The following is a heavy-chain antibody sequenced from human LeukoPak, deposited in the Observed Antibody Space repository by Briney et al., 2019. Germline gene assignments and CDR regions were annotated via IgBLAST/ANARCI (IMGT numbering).Heavy chain of an antibody. CDR2: INHSGTT. CDR3: ASKQRGYSYGWNDY. Sequence: SETLSLTCAVSGGSFNDNYWSWVRQPPRKGLEWIGEINHSGTTDYNPSLKSRLSMSVDTSKKHFSLRLNSVTAADTAVYYCASKQRGYSYGWNDYWGQGTLVTVSS. D-gene: IGHD5-18*01. J-gene: IGHJ4*02. V-gene: IGHV4-34*01. CDR1: GGSFNDNY.